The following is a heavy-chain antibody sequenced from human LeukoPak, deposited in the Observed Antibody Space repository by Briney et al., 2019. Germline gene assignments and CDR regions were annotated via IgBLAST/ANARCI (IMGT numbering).Heavy chain of an antibody. CDR1: GASISSNY. CDR3: ARSIGALGI. J-gene: IGHJ4*02. V-gene: IGHV4-59*01. CDR2: IYHSGST. D-gene: IGHD6-13*01. Sequence: SETLSLTCTVSGASISSNYWHWIRQPPGKGLEWIGYIYHSGSTKYNPSLKSRASISIDTSKCQFSLRLSSVTAADTAVYYCARSIGALGIWGQGTLVTVSS.